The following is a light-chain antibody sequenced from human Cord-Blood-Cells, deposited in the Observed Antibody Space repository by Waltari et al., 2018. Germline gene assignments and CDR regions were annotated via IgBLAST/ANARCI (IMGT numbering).Light chain of an antibody. CDR3: QQRET. CDR2: DAS. Sequence: EIVLPQSPATLSLSPGERATLSCRASQSVSSYLAWYQQKPGQTPRLLIYDASNRATGIPARFSGSGSGTDFTLTISSLEPEDFAVYYCQQRETFGQGTKLEIK. CDR1: QSVSSY. V-gene: IGKV3-11*01. J-gene: IGKJ2*01.